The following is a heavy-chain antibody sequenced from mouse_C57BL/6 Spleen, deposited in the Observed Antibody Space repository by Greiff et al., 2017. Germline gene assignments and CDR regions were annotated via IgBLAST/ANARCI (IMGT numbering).Heavy chain of an antibody. Sequence: GGGLVQPKGSLKLSCAASGFSFNTYAMNWVRQAPGKGLEWVARIRSKSNNYATYYADLVKDRFTISRDDSESMLYLQMNNLKTEDTAMYYCVRHGGYDYLYAMDYWGQGTSVTVSS. CDR3: VRHGGYDYLYAMDY. CDR1: GFSFNTYA. CDR2: IRSKSNNYAT. D-gene: IGHD2-4*01. J-gene: IGHJ4*01. V-gene: IGHV10-1*01.